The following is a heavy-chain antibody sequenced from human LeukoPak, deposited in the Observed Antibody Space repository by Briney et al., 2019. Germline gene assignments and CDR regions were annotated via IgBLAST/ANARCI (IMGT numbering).Heavy chain of an antibody. J-gene: IGHJ6*03. Sequence: GGSLRLSCAASGFTFSSYWMSWVRQAPGKGLEWVANIKQDGSEKYYVDSVKGRFTISRDNAKNSLYLQMNSLRAEDTAVYYCATDYAHDSYYYYMDVWGKGTTVTVSS. D-gene: IGHD4-17*01. V-gene: IGHV3-7*01. CDR3: ATDYAHDSYYYYMDV. CDR1: GFTFSSYW. CDR2: IKQDGSEK.